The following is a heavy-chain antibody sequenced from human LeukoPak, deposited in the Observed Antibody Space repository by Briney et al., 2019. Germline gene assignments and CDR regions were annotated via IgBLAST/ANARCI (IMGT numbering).Heavy chain of an antibody. D-gene: IGHD3-10*01. CDR3: AKVYYGSGSYYSSADY. CDR1: GFTFSSYA. J-gene: IGHJ4*02. CDR2: ISGSGGST. Sequence: GGSLRLSCAASGFTFSSYAMSWVRQAPGKGLEWVSAISGSGGSTYYADSVKGRFTISRDNSKNTLYLQMNSLRAEDTAVYYCAKVYYGSGSYYSSADYWGQGTLVTVSS. V-gene: IGHV3-23*01.